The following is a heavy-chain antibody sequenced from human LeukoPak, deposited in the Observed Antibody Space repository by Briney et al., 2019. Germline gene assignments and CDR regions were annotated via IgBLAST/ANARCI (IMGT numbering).Heavy chain of an antibody. D-gene: IGHD3-22*01. CDR3: AKGSYYYDSADYFDY. V-gene: IGHV3-23*01. CDR2: LSGSGGNT. J-gene: IGHJ4*02. Sequence: QPGGSLRLSCAASGFTFSSYAMSWVRQAPGKGLEWVSTLSGSGGNTYYADSVKGRVTISRDNSKNTLYLQMNSLRAEDTAVYHCAKGSYYYDSADYFDYLGQGTLVTVSS. CDR1: GFTFSSYA.